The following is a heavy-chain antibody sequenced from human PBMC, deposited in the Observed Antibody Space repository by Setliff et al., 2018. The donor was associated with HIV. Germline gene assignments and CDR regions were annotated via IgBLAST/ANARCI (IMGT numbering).Heavy chain of an antibody. CDR1: GFTFSTHW. CDR2: IKEDGSEK. Sequence: PGGSLRLSCAASGFTFSTHWMTWVRQAPGKGLEWVANIKEDGSEKFYVGSVKGRFTISRDNAENSLFLQMDGLRVEDTAVYYCNMGHYRKSSEWGRGTLVTVSS. CDR3: NMGHYRKSSE. D-gene: IGHD3-10*01. J-gene: IGHJ4*02. V-gene: IGHV3-7*03.